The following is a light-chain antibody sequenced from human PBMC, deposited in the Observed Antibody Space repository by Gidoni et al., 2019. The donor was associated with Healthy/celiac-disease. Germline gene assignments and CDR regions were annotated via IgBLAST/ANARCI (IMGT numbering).Light chain of an antibody. V-gene: IGKV3-20*01. CDR1: QSVSISY. CDR3: QQYGSSPTWT. CDR2: GAS. J-gene: IGKJ1*01. Sequence: EIVLTQSPGTLSLSPGERATLSCRASQSVSISYLAWYHQKPGQAPRLLIYGASSRATGIPDRFSGSGSGTDFTLTISRLEPEDFAVYYCQQYGSSPTWTFGQGTKVEIK.